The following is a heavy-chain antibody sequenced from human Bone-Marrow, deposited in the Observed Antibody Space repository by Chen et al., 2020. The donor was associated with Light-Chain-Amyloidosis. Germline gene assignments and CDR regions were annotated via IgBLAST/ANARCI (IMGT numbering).Heavy chain of an antibody. V-gene: IGHV3-23*04. Sequence: EVQLVESGGGLVQPGGSLRLSCAASGFSFSRFAMSWVRQAPDRGLEWVASVNNGGNPYYADSVKGRFSIFRDNSKNTLDLQMSNLRAEDSAIYYCAKDHASSGWPAFDYWGQGTLVTVSS. CDR2: VNNGGNP. J-gene: IGHJ4*02. D-gene: IGHD3-22*01. CDR3: AKDHASSGWPAFDY. CDR1: GFSFSRFA.